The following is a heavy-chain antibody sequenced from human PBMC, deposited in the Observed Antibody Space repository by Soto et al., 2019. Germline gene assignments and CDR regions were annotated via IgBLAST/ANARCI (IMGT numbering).Heavy chain of an antibody. D-gene: IGHD2-2*02. CDR1: GGSINSSNW. CDR2: IYHSGST. J-gene: IGHJ4*02. Sequence: PSETLSLTCAVSGGSINSSNWCSWVRQPPGKGLEWIGEIYHSGSTNYNPSLKSRVTISVDKSKNQFSLKLSSVTAADTAVYYCASASIGYCSSTSCYTRGFDYWGQGTLVTVSS. V-gene: IGHV4-4*02. CDR3: ASASIGYCSSTSCYTRGFDY.